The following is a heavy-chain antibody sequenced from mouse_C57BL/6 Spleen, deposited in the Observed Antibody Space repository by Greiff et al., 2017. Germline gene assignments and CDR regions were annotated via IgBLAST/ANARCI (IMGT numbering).Heavy chain of an antibody. Sequence: EVQLQESGPELVKPGASVKISCKASGYSFTDYNMNWVKQSHGQSLEWIGVINPNYGTTSYNQKFKGKATLTVDQSSSTAYMQLNSLTSEDSAVYYCASRSYYGNYGSFDYWGQGTTLTVSS. CDR1: GYSFTDYN. V-gene: IGHV1-39*01. J-gene: IGHJ2*01. CDR3: ASRSYYGNYGSFDY. D-gene: IGHD2-1*01. CDR2: INPNYGTT.